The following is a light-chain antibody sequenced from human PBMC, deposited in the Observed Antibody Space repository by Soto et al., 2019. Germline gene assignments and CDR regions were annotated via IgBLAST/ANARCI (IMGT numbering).Light chain of an antibody. CDR3: QQYVTSPEWT. J-gene: IGKJ1*01. CDR2: ATS. V-gene: IGKV3-20*01. CDR1: QTVRNNY. Sequence: EIVLTQSPGTLSLSPGERATLSCRASQTVRNNYLAWYQQKPGQAPRLLIYATSSRATGIPDRFSGSGSGTDFTLTISRLEPEDFAVYYCQQYVTSPEWTFGQGTKVDIK.